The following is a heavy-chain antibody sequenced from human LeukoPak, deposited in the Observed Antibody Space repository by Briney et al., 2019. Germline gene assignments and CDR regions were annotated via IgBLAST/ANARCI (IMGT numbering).Heavy chain of an antibody. CDR1: GGSISTSRYN. Sequence: SETLSLTCTVSGGSISTSRYNWGWIRQSPGKGLEWIGTIDNSGSAYYNPSLKSRVTISVDTSKDQLSLKVTSVTAADTAVYYCARPPGIAAAWFYPWGQGTLVTVSS. J-gene: IGHJ5*02. CDR3: ARPPGIAAAWFYP. D-gene: IGHD6-13*01. CDR2: IDNSGSA. V-gene: IGHV4-39*01.